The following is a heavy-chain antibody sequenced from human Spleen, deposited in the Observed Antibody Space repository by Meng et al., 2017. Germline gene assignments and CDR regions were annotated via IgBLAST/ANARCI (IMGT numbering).Heavy chain of an antibody. CDR2: ITSESDK. CDR3: ARASYDSSDDFDY. V-gene: IGHV3-11*01. CDR1: GFTFSDYY. Sequence: GESLKISCAASGFTFSDYYMSWIRQAPGQGLEWISYITSESDKSYSESVKGRFTISRDNAKNSLYLQMDSLRAEDTALYFCARASYDSSDDFDYWGQGTLVTVSS. D-gene: IGHD3-22*01. J-gene: IGHJ4*02.